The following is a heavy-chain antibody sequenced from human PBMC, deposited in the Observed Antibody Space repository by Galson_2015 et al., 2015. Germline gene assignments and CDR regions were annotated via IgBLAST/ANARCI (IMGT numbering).Heavy chain of an antibody. CDR2: INSDGSST. Sequence: SLRLSCAASGFIFSTYWMHWVRQAPGKGLVWVSRINSDGSSTNYADSVKGRFTISRDSAKNTLYLQMNSLRAEDTAVYYCVRDPGDHGHGNWFGPWGQGTLVTVSS. V-gene: IGHV3-74*01. CDR3: VRDPGDHGHGNWFGP. CDR1: GFIFSTYW. J-gene: IGHJ5*02. D-gene: IGHD4-17*01.